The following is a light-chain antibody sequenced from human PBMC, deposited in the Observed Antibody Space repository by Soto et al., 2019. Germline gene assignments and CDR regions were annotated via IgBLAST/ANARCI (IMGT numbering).Light chain of an antibody. V-gene: IGKV1-39*01. CDR3: QQSYSTPHT. Sequence: EIKMNQSPSSLSASIRDRVTITCRASQSISSYLNWYQQKPGKAPKLLIYAASSLQSGVPSRFSGSGSGTDFTLTISSLQPEDFATYYCQQSYSTPHTFGQGTRLEIK. CDR2: AAS. J-gene: IGKJ5*01. CDR1: QSISSY.